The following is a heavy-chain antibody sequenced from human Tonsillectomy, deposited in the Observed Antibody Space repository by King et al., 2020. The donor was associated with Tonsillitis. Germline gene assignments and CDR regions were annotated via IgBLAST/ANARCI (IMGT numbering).Heavy chain of an antibody. D-gene: IGHD6-6*01. V-gene: IGHV3-9*01. CDR2: ISWNSGSI. CDR3: AKDTYSSSSGFDY. Sequence: VQLVESGGGLVQPGRSLRLSCAASGFTFDDYAMHWVRQAPGKGLEWVSTISWNSGSIRYADSVKGRFTISRDNAKNSLYLQMNGLRPDDTAFYYCAKDTYSSSSGFDYWGQGTLVTVSS. CDR1: GFTFDDYA. J-gene: IGHJ4*02.